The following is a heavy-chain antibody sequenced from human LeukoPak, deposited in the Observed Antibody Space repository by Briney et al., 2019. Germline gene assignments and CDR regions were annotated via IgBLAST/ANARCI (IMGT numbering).Heavy chain of an antibody. Sequence: GESLKISCKGSGYSFTSYWIGWVRQMPGKGLEWMGIIYPGDSDTRYSPSFQGQVTISADKSISTAYLQWSSLKASDTAMYYCARHSHVVVTAPISDYWGQGTLVTVSS. CDR1: GYSFTSYW. J-gene: IGHJ4*02. CDR2: IYPGDSDT. CDR3: ARHSHVVVTAPISDY. D-gene: IGHD2-21*02. V-gene: IGHV5-51*01.